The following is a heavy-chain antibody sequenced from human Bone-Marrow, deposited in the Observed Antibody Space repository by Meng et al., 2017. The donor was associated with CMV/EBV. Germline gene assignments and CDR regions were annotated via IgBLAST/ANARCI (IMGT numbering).Heavy chain of an antibody. Sequence: SVKVSCKASGGTFTSYTFSWVRQAPGQGLEWMGRVIPILDITNYAQKFQGRISITADKSTNTVYMELSSLRSEDTAVDYCAGAPRSGGHAVSYSMNVWGQGTTVTVSS. J-gene: IGHJ6*02. D-gene: IGHD1-26*01. V-gene: IGHV1-69*02. CDR3: AGAPRSGGHAVSYSMNV. CDR1: GGTFTSYT. CDR2: VIPILDIT.